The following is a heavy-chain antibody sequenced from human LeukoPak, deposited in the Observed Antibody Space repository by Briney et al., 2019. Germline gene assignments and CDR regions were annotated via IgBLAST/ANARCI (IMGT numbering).Heavy chain of an antibody. CDR3: ARAPIVVVPAAHYRYNWFDP. Sequence: SETLSLTCAVYGGSFSGYYWSWIRQPPGKGLEWIGEINHSGSTNYNPSLKSRVTISVDTSKNQFSLKLSSVTAADTAVYYCARAPIVVVPAAHYRYNWFDPWGQGTLVTVSS. CDR1: GGSFSGYY. D-gene: IGHD2-2*01. J-gene: IGHJ5*02. V-gene: IGHV4-34*01. CDR2: INHSGST.